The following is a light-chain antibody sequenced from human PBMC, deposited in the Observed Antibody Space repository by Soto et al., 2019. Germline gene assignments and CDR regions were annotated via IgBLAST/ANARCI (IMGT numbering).Light chain of an antibody. CDR3: LQHNTFPRT. CDR2: AAS. Sequence: DIQMTQSPSTLSAPVGDRVTITCRASQSLNSLLAWYQQKPGKAPKLLIYAASSLQSGVPSRFSGSGSGTDFTLTISSLQPEDFATYYCLQHNTFPRTFGQGTKVDIK. V-gene: IGKV1-5*01. CDR1: QSLNSL. J-gene: IGKJ1*01.